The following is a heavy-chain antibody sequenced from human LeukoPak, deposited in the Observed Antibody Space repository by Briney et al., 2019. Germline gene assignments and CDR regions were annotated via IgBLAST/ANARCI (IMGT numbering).Heavy chain of an antibody. J-gene: IGHJ6*03. CDR2: ISSSGSYI. V-gene: IGHV3-21*04. D-gene: IGHD2/OR15-2a*01. CDR1: RFTFSSYS. Sequence: GGSLRLSCAASRFTFSSYSMNWVRQAPGKGLEWVSSISSSGSYIYYADSVKGRFTISRDNRENSLYLQMNSLRPEDTALYYCAKDRAARGRGNYFYMDVWGKGTTVTVSS. CDR3: AKDRAARGRGNYFYMDV.